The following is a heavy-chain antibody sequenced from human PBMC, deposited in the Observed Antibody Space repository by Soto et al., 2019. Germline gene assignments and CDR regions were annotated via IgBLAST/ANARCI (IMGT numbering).Heavy chain of an antibody. Sequence: EVHLVESGGGLVKPGGSLRLSCAVSGFTFSSCTMNWVRQAPGKGLEWVSSISPSTSHIYYTDSVKGRFTISRDNAKNSLFLKMNSLRAEDTAVYYCSGCSGGACHRNYGMDVWGQGTMVTVSS. J-gene: IGHJ6*02. CDR3: SGCSGGACHRNYGMDV. V-gene: IGHV3-21*01. CDR2: ISPSTSHI. CDR1: GFTFSSCT. D-gene: IGHD2-15*01.